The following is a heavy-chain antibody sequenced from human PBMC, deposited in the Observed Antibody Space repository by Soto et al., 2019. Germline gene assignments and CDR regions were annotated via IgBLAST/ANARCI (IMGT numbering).Heavy chain of an antibody. D-gene: IGHD6-19*01. CDR1: GFAFSSYS. CDR2: ISSSSSTI. V-gene: IGHV3-48*02. J-gene: IGHJ6*02. Sequence: PGGSLRLSCAASGFAFSSYSMNWVRQAPGKGLEWVSYISSSSSTIYYADSVKGRFTISRDNAKNSLYLQMNSLRDEDTAVYYCARDNSSGWYEGNYYYYYGMYVWGQGTTVTVSS. CDR3: ARDNSSGWYEGNYYYYYGMYV.